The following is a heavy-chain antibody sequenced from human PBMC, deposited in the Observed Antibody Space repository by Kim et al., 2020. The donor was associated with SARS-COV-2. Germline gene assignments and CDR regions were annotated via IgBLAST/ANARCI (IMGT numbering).Heavy chain of an antibody. CDR1: GGSVSSGSYY. Sequence: SETLSLTCTVSGGSVSSGSYYWSWIRQPPGKGLEWIGYIYYSGSTNYNPSLKSRVTISVDTSKNQFSLKLSSVTAADTAVYYCARGGTDCGGDCYTSWGQGTLVTVSS. V-gene: IGHV4-61*01. CDR2: IYYSGST. J-gene: IGHJ5*02. CDR3: ARGGTDCGGDCYTS. D-gene: IGHD2-21*02.